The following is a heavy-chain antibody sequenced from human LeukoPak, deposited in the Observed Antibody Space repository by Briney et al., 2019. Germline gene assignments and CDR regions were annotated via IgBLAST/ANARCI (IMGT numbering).Heavy chain of an antibody. CDR1: GFTFSSYG. CDR3: AKDRGYSHGFDY. J-gene: IGHJ4*02. Sequence: GGSLRLSCAASGFTFSSYGMHWVRQAPGKGLEWVAGISYDGRSKEYVDSVKGRFTISRDNSKNTLYLQMNSLRAEDTAVYYCAKDRGYSHGFDYWGQGTLVTVSS. V-gene: IGHV3-30*18. CDR2: ISYDGRSK. D-gene: IGHD5-18*01.